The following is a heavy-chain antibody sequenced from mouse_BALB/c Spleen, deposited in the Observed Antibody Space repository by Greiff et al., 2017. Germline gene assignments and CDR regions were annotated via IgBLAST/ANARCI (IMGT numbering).Heavy chain of an antibody. CDR1: GYSLTSYW. V-gene: IGHV1-5*01. CDR2: IYPGNSDT. CDR3: TRDGNYEAWFAY. Sequence: VQLKQSGTVLARPGASVTMSCKASGYSLTSYWMHWVKQRPGQGLEWIGAIYPGNSDTSYNQKFKGKAKLTAVTSASTAYMELSSLTNEDSAVYYCTRDGNYEAWFAYWGQGTLVTVSA. J-gene: IGHJ3*01. D-gene: IGHD2-1*01.